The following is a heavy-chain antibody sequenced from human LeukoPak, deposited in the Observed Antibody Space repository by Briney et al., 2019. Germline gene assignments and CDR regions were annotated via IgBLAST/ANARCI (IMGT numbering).Heavy chain of an antibody. J-gene: IGHJ3*02. CDR3: ARDVVRGEGAFDI. V-gene: IGHV1-69*05. CDR2: IIPIFGTA. CDR1: GYTFTSYD. Sequence: ASVKVSCKASGYTFTSYDVNWVRQAPGQGLEWMGGIIPIFGTANYAQKFQGRVTITTDESTSTAYMELSSLRSEDTAVYYCARDVVRGEGAFDIWGQGTMVTVSS. D-gene: IGHD3-10*01.